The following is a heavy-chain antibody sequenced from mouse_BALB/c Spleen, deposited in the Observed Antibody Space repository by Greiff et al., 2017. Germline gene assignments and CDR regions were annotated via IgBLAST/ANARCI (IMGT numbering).Heavy chain of an antibody. J-gene: IGHJ4*01. D-gene: IGHD2-4*01. CDR3: TRRAWVYDYDYAMDY. Sequence: VQLQQSGAELVKPGASVKLSCKASGYTFTGYYMHWVKQRPGQGLEWIGEINPSNGGTNYNEKFKSKATLTVDTSSSTAYMQLSSLTSEDSAVYYCTRRAWVYDYDYAMDYWGQGTSVTVSS. CDR2: INPSNGGT. V-gene: IGHV1S81*02. CDR1: GYTFTGYY.